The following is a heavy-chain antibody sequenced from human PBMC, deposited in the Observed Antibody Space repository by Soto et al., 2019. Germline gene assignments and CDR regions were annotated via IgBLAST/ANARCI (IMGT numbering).Heavy chain of an antibody. CDR1: GFTFSDYY. CDR2: ISSSGSTI. D-gene: IGHD3-3*01. V-gene: IGHV3-11*01. J-gene: IGHJ4*02. CDR3: ARVERGITIFGVAIPPFDY. Sequence: GGSLRLSCAASGFTFSDYYMSWIRQAPGKGLEWVSYISSSGSTIYYADSVKGRFTISRDNAKNSLYLQMNSLRAEDTAVYYCARVERGITIFGVAIPPFDYWGQGTLVTVSS.